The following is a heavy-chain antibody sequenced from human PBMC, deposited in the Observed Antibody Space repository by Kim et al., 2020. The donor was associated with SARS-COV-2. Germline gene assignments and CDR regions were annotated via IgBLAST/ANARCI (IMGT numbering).Heavy chain of an antibody. V-gene: IGHV4-59*01. CDR1: GGSISSYY. J-gene: IGHJ3*02. D-gene: IGHD1-1*01. CDR2: IFYSGST. Sequence: SETLSLTCTVSGGSISSYYWSWIRQPPGKGLEWIGYIFYSGSTNYNPSLKSRVTISVDSSKNQFSLKLTAVTTADTAVYYCARDHGATGPSGRDDAFDIWGQGTMVTASS. CDR3: ARDHGATGPSGRDDAFDI.